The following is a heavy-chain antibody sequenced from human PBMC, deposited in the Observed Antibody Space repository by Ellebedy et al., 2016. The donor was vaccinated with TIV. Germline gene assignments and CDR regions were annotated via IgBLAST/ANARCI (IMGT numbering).Heavy chain of an antibody. CDR2: IYTSGST. D-gene: IGHD2-2*01. Sequence: SETLSLXXTVSGGSISSYYWSWIRQPAGKGLEWIGRIYTSGSTNYNPSLKSRVTMSVDTSKNQFSLKLSSVTAADTAVYYCARVEVPAAMVRWGQGTLVTVSS. CDR3: ARVEVPAAMVR. V-gene: IGHV4-4*07. CDR1: GGSISSYY. J-gene: IGHJ4*02.